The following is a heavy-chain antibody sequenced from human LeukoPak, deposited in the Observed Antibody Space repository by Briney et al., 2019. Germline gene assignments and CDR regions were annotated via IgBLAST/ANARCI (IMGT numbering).Heavy chain of an antibody. CDR1: RFTFSGYA. D-gene: IGHD6-19*01. Sequence: GGSLRLSCAASRFTFSGYAMYWVRQAPGKGLEWVSCIDASGVNTYYADSVKGRFTISRDNSNNTLYLQMNSLRAEDTAVYYCAKGPGSGWYRWFDPWGQGTLVTVSS. CDR3: AKGPGSGWYRWFDP. V-gene: IGHV3-23*01. J-gene: IGHJ5*02. CDR2: IDASGVNT.